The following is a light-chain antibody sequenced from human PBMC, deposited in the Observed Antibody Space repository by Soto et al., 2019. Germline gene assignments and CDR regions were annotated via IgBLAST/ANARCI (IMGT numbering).Light chain of an antibody. CDR1: QSINSD. J-gene: IGKJ3*01. V-gene: IGKV3D-15*01. CDR3: QQYKSWPFT. CDR2: GAS. Sequence: EIVMTQSPATLSVSPGETTRLSCRASQSINSDVAWYQQKVGQTPRLLIHGASTRATGIAARFSGSGSGTEFTLTISSLQSEDFAIYYCQQYKSWPFTFGPGTKVDIK.